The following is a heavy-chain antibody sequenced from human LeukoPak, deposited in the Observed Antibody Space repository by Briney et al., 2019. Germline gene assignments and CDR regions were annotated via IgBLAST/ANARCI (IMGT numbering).Heavy chain of an antibody. CDR1: GYTFTSYG. V-gene: IGHV1-18*01. J-gene: IGHJ4*02. D-gene: IGHD3-22*01. Sequence: ASVKVSCKASGYTFTSYGISWVRQAPGQGLEWMGWISAYNGNTNYAQKLQGRVTMTTDTSTSTAYMELRSLRSDDTAVYYCARGQYYYDSSGYHFPPHYWGQGTLVTVSS. CDR3: ARGQYYYDSSGYHFPPHY. CDR2: ISAYNGNT.